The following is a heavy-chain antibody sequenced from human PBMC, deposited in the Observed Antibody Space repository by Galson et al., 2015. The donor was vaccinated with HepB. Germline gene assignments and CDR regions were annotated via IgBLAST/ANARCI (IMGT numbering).Heavy chain of an antibody. Sequence: SLRLSCAASGFTFGDYAMSWFRQAPGKGLEWVGFIRSKAYGGTTEYAASVKGRFTISRDDSKSIAYLQMNSLKTEDTAVYYCTRNAMYYDFWSGYYTGGANYMDVWGKGTTVTVSS. J-gene: IGHJ6*03. D-gene: IGHD3-3*01. CDR3: TRNAMYYDFWSGYYTGGANYMDV. CDR1: GFTFGDYA. V-gene: IGHV3-49*03. CDR2: IRSKAYGGTT.